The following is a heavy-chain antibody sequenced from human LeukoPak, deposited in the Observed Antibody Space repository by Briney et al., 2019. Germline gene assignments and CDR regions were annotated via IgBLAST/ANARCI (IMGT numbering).Heavy chain of an antibody. D-gene: IGHD1-26*01. CDR2: INPNSGGT. Sequence: ASVKVSCKASGYTFTNYYMHWVRQAPGQGLEWMGWINPNSGGTNYAQKFQGRVTMTRDTAISTAYMELSRLRSDDTAVYYCAREVFGATMIDYWGQRTLVTVSS. CDR1: GYTFTNYY. J-gene: IGHJ4*02. V-gene: IGHV1-2*02. CDR3: AREVFGATMIDY.